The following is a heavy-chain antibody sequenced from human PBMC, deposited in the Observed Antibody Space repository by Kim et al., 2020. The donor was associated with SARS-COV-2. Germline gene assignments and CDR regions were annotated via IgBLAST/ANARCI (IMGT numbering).Heavy chain of an antibody. Sequence: SVKVSCKASGGTFSSYAISWVRQAPGQGLEWMGRIIPILGIANYAQKSQGRVTITADKSTSTAYMELSSLRSEDTAVYYCARENYGSGSDGYYYGTDVWGQGTTVTVSS. CDR1: GGTFSSYA. CDR3: ARENYGSGSDGYYYGTDV. V-gene: IGHV1-69*04. J-gene: IGHJ6*02. D-gene: IGHD3-10*01. CDR2: IIPILGIA.